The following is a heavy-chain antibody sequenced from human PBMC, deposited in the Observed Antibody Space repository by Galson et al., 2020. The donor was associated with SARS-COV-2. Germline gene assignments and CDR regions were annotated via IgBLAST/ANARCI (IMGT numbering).Heavy chain of an antibody. CDR2: ISRLSNDI. CDR1: GFDFSAYS. D-gene: IGHD3-16*01. J-gene: IGHJ4*02. CDR3: VRSRVGETFDS. Sequence: GESLKISCATSGFDFSAYSMNWVRQAPGKGLEWVSSISRLSNDIYYADSVKGRFTISRDNANNSLYLHLNSLRAEDTAVYYCVRSRVGETFDSWGQGILVTVSS. V-gene: IGHV3-21*01.